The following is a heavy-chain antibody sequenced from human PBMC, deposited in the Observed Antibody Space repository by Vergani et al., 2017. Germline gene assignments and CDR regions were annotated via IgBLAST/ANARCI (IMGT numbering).Heavy chain of an antibody. Sequence: QVHVVQSGAEVKKSGASVKVSCKTSGYTFSNYYMHWVRQAPAQGLEWMGIINPIGGHTNYAQKFQGRVTMTRDTSTSTVYMELSSLSSEDTAIYYCARGDYGILTGYRYWGQGTLVTVSA. CDR3: ARGDYGILTGYRY. J-gene: IGHJ4*02. CDR2: INPIGGHT. D-gene: IGHD3-9*01. V-gene: IGHV1-46*03. CDR1: GYTFSNYY.